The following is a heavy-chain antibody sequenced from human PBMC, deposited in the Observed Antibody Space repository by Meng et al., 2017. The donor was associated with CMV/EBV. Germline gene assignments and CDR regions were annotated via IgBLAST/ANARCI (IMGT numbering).Heavy chain of an antibody. V-gene: IGHV3-30*04. J-gene: IGHJ4*02. D-gene: IGHD3-3*01. CDR1: GFTFSSYA. CDR3: VRLDFWSGYYYFDY. Sequence: GGSLRLSCAASGFTFSSYAMHWVRQAPGKGLEWVAVISYDGSNKYYADSVKGRFTISRDNSKNTLYLQMNSLRAEDTAVYYCVRLDFWSGYYYFDYWGQGTLVTVSX. CDR2: ISYDGSNK.